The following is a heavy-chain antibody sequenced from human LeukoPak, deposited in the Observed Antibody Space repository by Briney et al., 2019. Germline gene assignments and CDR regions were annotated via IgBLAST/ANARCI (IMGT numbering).Heavy chain of an antibody. Sequence: SETLSLTCTVSGGSISSSTYYWGWIRQPPGKGLEWIGSIYYSGSTYYNPSLKSRVTISVDTSKNQFSLKLSSVTAADTAVYYCARHPANPEYFQHWGQGTLVTVSS. CDR3: ARHPANPEYFQH. V-gene: IGHV4-39*01. CDR1: GGSISSSTYY. J-gene: IGHJ1*01. CDR2: IYYSGST.